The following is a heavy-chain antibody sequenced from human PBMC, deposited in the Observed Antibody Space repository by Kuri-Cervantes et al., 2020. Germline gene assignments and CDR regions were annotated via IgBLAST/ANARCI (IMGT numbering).Heavy chain of an antibody. J-gene: IGHJ4*02. CDR3: ARVLESWYLDY. CDR2: ISSSGSTI. D-gene: IGHD5-24*01. CDR1: GFTFSSYG. V-gene: IGHV3-11*01. Sequence: GGSLRLSCAASGFTFSSYGMSWIRQAPGKGLEWVSYISSSGSTIYYADSVKGRFTISRDNAKNSLYLQMNSLRAEDTAVHYCARVLESWYLDYWGQGTLVTVSS.